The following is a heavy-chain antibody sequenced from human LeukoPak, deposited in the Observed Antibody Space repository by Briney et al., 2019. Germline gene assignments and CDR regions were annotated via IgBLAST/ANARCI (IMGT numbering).Heavy chain of an antibody. D-gene: IGHD1-20*01. CDR2: IYYSGST. CDR1: GGSISSYY. Sequence: TSETLSLTCTVSGGSISSYYWSWIRQPPGKGLEWIGYIYYSGSTNYNPSLKSRVTISVDTSKNQFSLKLSSVTAADTAVYYCARTLITGTTSGWFDPWGQGTLVTVSS. CDR3: ARTLITGTTSGWFDP. V-gene: IGHV4-59*01. J-gene: IGHJ5*02.